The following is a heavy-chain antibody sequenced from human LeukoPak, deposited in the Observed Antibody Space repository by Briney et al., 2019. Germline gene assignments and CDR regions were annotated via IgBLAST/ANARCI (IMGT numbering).Heavy chain of an antibody. CDR2: IRSKAYGGTT. CDR3: TRAYGFFDYYGMDV. V-gene: IGHV3-49*03. D-gene: IGHD4-17*01. CDR1: GFTFGDYA. J-gene: IGHJ6*02. Sequence: GGSLRLSCTASGFTFGDYAMSWFRQAPGKGLEWVGFIRSKAYGGTTEYAASVKGRFTISRDDSKSIAYLQMNSLKTEDTAVYYCTRAYGFFDYYGMDVWGQGTTVTVSS.